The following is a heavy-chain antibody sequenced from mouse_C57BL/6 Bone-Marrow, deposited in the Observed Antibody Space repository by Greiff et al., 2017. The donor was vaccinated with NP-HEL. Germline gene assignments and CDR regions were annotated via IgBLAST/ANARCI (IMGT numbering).Heavy chain of an antibody. V-gene: IGHV2-5*01. J-gene: IGHJ4*01. D-gene: IGHD1-1*01. Sequence: VQLQQSGPGLVQPSQSLSITCTVSGFSLTSYGVHWVRQSPGKGLEWLGVIWRGGSTDYNAAFMSRLSITKDNSKSQVFFKMNSLQADDTAIYYCATNGGITTVVAKDYAMDYWGQGTSVTVSS. CDR3: ATNGGITTVVAKDYAMDY. CDR1: GFSLTSYG. CDR2: IWRGGST.